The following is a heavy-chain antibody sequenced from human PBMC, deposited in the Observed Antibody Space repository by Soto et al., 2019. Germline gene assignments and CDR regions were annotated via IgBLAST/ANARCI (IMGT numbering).Heavy chain of an antibody. V-gene: IGHV4-59*01. CDR2: IYYRGNT. Sequence: ETLSLTCTVSGGSINGVYWSWIRQPPGKGLEWIGYIYYRGNTNYNPSLKSRVTISVDTSKNQFSLNLSSVTSADTALYYCAGFAELYGYFDYWGQGTLVTVSS. CDR1: GGSINGVY. CDR3: AGFAELYGYFDY. J-gene: IGHJ4*02. D-gene: IGHD3-10*01.